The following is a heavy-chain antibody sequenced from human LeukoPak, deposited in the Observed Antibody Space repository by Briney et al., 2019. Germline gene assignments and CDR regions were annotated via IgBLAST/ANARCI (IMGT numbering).Heavy chain of an antibody. CDR2: ISASGGRT. V-gene: IGHV3-23*01. CDR3: AKHLPLRGGDFD. J-gene: IGHJ4*02. Sequence: PGGSLRLSCEASGFTFSTYAMSWVRQAPGKGLEWVSVISASGGRTYYADSVKGRFTISRDNSKNTLFLQMNSLGAEDTAVYYCAKHLPLRGGDFDWGQGTLVTVSS. D-gene: IGHD2-21*02. CDR1: GFTFSTYA.